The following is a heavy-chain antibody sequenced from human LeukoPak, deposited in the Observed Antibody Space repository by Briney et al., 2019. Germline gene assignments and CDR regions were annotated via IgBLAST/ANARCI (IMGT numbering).Heavy chain of an antibody. V-gene: IGHV4-4*07. CDR2: IYTSGST. J-gene: IGHJ4*02. CDR1: GGPISSYY. CDR3: ARDKDGYNLFDY. Sequence: TLSLTSTVSGGPISSYYLSWIRQPDGKGLEWIGRIYTSGSTNYNPSLKSRVTMSVDTSKNQFSLKLSSVTAADTAVYYCARDKDGYNLFDYLGQGNLVTVSS. D-gene: IGHD5-24*01.